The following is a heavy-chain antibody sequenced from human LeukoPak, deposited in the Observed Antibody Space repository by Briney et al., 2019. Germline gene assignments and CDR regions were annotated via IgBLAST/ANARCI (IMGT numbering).Heavy chain of an antibody. V-gene: IGHV4-61*02. D-gene: IGHD4-17*01. Sequence: PSETLSLTCTVSGGSISSGSYYWSWIRQPAGKGLEWIGRIYTSGSTNYNPSLKSRVTISVDTSKNQFSLKLSSVTAADTAVYYCARSADYGDYPYWGRGTLVTVSS. CDR2: IYTSGST. CDR1: GGSISSGSYY. CDR3: ARSADYGDYPY. J-gene: IGHJ4*02.